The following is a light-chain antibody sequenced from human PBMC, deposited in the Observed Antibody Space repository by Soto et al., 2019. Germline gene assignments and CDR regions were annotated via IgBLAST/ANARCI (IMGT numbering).Light chain of an antibody. V-gene: IGKV3-20*01. CDR3: QQYGSSPYT. Sequence: EIVLTQSPGTLSLSPGERATLSCRAGQSVSSSYLAWYQQKPGQTPRLLIYGASSRATGITDRFSGSGSGTDFTLTISRLEPEDFAVYYCQQYGSSPYTFGQGTKLEIK. J-gene: IGKJ2*01. CDR1: QSVSSSY. CDR2: GAS.